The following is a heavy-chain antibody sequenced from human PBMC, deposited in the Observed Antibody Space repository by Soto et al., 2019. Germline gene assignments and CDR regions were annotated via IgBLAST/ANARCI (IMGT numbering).Heavy chain of an antibody. CDR2: IWYDGSNK. V-gene: IGHV3-33*01. J-gene: IGHJ4*02. D-gene: IGHD2-2*01. Sequence: QVQLVESGGGVVQPGRSLRLSCAASGFTFSSYGMHWVRQAPGKGLEWVAVIWYDGSNKYFADSVKGRFTISRDNSKNTLYLQMNSLRAEDTAVYYCARDMPPFDYWGQGTLVTVSS. CDR3: ARDMPPFDY. CDR1: GFTFSSYG.